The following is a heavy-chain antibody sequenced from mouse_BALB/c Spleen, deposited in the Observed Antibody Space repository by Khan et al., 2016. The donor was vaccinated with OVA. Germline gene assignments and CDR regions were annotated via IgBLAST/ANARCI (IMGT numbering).Heavy chain of an antibody. J-gene: IGHJ4*01. D-gene: IGHD4-1*01. V-gene: IGHV3-2*02. CDR2: ITNSGST. CDR1: GYSITRDYA. Sequence: EVQLQESGPSLVKPSQSLSLTCTVTGYSITRDYAWNWIRQFPGNKLEWMGYITNSGSTNYNPSLKSRISITRDTSKNQVFLQLNSVTTEDTATYYCASELGRYYAMDYWGQGTSVTVSS. CDR3: ASELGRYYAMDY.